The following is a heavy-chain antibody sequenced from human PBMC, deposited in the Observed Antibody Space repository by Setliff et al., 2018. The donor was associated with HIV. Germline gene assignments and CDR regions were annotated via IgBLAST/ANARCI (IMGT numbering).Heavy chain of an antibody. Sequence: ASVKVSCKASGYTFTSYDINWVRQATGQGLEWMGWMNPNSGNTGYAQKFQGRVTMTRNTSISTAYMELSSLRSEDTAVYYCARGADASGYFYREYFQHWGQGTLVTVSS. J-gene: IGHJ1*01. CDR3: ARGADASGYFYREYFQH. CDR2: MNPNSGNT. D-gene: IGHD3-22*01. CDR1: GYTFTSYD. V-gene: IGHV1-8*02.